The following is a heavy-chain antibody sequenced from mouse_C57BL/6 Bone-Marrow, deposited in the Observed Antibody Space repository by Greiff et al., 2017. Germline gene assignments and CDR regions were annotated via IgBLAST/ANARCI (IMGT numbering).Heavy chain of an antibody. J-gene: IGHJ3*01. CDR3: ARSLYSNYGDGFAY. Sequence: EVMLVESGGGLVQPGGSLSLSCAASGFTFTDYYMSWVRQPPGKALEWLGFIRNKANGYTTEYSASVKGRFTISRDNSQSILYLQMNALRAEDSATYYCARSLYSNYGDGFAYWGQGTLVTVSA. V-gene: IGHV7-3*01. CDR2: IRNKANGYTT. CDR1: GFTFTDYY. D-gene: IGHD2-5*01.